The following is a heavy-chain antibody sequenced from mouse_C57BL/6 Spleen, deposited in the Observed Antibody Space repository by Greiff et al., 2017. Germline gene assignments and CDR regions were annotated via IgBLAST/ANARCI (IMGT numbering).Heavy chain of an antibody. D-gene: IGHD1-1*01. CDR2: IDPSDNYT. Sequence: QVQLQQPGAELVMPGASVKLSCKASGYTFTSYWMHWVKQRPGQGLEWIGEIDPSDNYTNYNQKFKGKSTLTVDKSSSTAYMQLSSLTSEDSAVYYCARNYGDAMDYWGQGTSVTVSS. V-gene: IGHV1-69*01. CDR1: GYTFTSYW. J-gene: IGHJ4*01. CDR3: ARNYGDAMDY.